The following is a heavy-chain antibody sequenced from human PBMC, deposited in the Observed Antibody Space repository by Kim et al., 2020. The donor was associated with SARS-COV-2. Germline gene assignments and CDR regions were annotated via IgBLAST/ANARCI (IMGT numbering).Heavy chain of an antibody. CDR1: GFTFSNAW. CDR2: IKSKTDGGTT. D-gene: IGHD2-15*01. J-gene: IGHJ4*02. V-gene: IGHV3-15*01. CDR3: TLDCSGGSCYEPGLDY. Sequence: WGSLRLSCAASGFTFSNAWMSWVRQAPGKGLEWVGRIKSKTDGGTTDYAAPVKGRFTISRDDSKHTLYLQMNSLKTEDTAVYYCTLDCSGGSCYEPGLDYWGQGTLGSVSS.